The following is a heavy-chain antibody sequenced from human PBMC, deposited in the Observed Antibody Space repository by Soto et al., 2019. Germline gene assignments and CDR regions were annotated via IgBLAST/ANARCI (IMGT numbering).Heavy chain of an antibody. CDR2: ITPSGSST. CDR3: AKRSAYSSSPHFDY. V-gene: IGHV3-23*01. CDR1: GFTFSTYA. D-gene: IGHD6-6*01. Sequence: EVQLLESGGDLMQPGGSLRVSCAASGFTFSTYAMSWVRQAPGKGLEWVSAITPSGSSTFYADSVKGRFTISRDNSKDTLYMQMDSLRAEDTAVYYCAKRSAYSSSPHFDYWGQGILVTVSS. J-gene: IGHJ4*02.